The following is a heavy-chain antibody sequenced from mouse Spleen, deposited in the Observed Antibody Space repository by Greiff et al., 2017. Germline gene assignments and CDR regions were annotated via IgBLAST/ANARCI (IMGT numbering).Heavy chain of an antibody. J-gene: IGHJ4*01. CDR1: GFTFSDYY. CDR2: ISDGGSYT. CDR3: ARGVLNYYAMDY. D-gene: IGHD1-1*01. V-gene: IGHV5-4*02. Sequence: EVKLVESGGGLVKPGGSLKLSCAASGFTFSDYYMYWVRQTPEKRLEWVATISDGGSYTYYPDSVKGRFTISRDNAKNNLYLQMSSLKSEDTAMYYCARGVLNYYAMDYWGQGTSVTVSS.